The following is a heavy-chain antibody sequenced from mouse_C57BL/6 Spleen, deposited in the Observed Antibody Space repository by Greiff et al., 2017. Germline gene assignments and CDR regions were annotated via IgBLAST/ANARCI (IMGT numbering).Heavy chain of an antibody. D-gene: IGHD1-1*01. CDR3: ARLGYYYGSSYRYFDV. CDR1: GYTFTSYG. CDR2: IYPRSGNT. V-gene: IGHV1-81*01. Sequence: VQLQQSGAELARPGASVKLSCKASGYTFTSYGISWVKQRTGQGLEWIGEIYPRSGNTYYNEKFKGKATLTADKSSSTAYMELRSLTSEDSAVYFCARLGYYYGSSYRYFDVWGTGTTVTVSS. J-gene: IGHJ1*03.